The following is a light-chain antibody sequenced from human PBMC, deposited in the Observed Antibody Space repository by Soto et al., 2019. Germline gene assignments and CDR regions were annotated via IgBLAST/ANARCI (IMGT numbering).Light chain of an antibody. CDR2: GAS. J-gene: IGKJ4*01. CDR1: QSISSND. V-gene: IGKV3-20*01. Sequence: EIVLTQSPGTLSLSPGERATLSCRASQSISSNDFAWFQQKPGQAPRLLIYGASTRATGIPDRFGGSGSGTDFTLTISSLEPEDFALYHCLQYDTSPLTFGGGTKVEIK. CDR3: LQYDTSPLT.